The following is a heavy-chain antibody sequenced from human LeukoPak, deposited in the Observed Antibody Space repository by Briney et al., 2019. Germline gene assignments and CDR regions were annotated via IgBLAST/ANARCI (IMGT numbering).Heavy chain of an antibody. J-gene: IGHJ4*02. CDR1: GVSISSGSYY. Sequence: SETLSLTCTVSGVSISSGSYYWSWIRQPAGKGLEWIGRIYTSGNTNYNPSLKSRVTISVDTSKNQFSLKLSSVTAADTAVYYCARARGYSCYDSYYFDYWGQGTLVTVSS. CDR3: ARARGYSCYDSYYFDY. V-gene: IGHV4-61*02. CDR2: IYTSGNT. D-gene: IGHD5-12*01.